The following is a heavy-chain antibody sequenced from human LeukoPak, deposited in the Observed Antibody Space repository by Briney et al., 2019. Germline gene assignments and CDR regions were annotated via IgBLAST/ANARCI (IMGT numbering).Heavy chain of an antibody. CDR2: FDPEDGET. J-gene: IGHJ4*02. CDR1: GYTLTELS. CDR3: ATDIRLVRGVIMGY. D-gene: IGHD3-10*01. Sequence: ASVTVSFTVSGYTLTELSMHWVRQAPGKGLEWMGGFDPEDGETIYAQKFQGRVTMTEDTSTDTAYMELSSLRSEDTAVYYCATDIRLVRGVIMGYWGQGTLVTVSS. V-gene: IGHV1-24*01.